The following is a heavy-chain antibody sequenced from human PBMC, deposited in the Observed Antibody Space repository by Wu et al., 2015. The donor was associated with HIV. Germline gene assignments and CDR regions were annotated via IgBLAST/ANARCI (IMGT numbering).Heavy chain of an antibody. V-gene: IGHV1-2*02. CDR1: GYTFIGYY. Sequence: QVQLVQSGAEVKKPGASVKVSCKASGYTFIGYYIHWVRQAPGQGLEWMGWSNPNSGGTNYAQKFQGRVTMTRDTSISTAYMELSRLRSDDTAVYYCARADPINMVWGVNPLFDYWGQGTLVTVSS. CDR2: SNPNSGGT. D-gene: IGHD3-10*01. J-gene: IGHJ4*02. CDR3: ARADPINMVWGVNPLFDY.